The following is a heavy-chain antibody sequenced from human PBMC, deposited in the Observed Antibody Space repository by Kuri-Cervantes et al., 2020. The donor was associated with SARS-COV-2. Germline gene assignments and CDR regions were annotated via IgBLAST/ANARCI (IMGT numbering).Heavy chain of an antibody. J-gene: IGHJ4*02. CDR2: IYYSGST. V-gene: IGHV4-39*07. CDR3: ARGGVVPVSFDY. Sequence: SETLSLTCTVSGGSISSSSYYWGWIRQPPGKGLEWIGSIYYSGSTYYNPSLKSRVTILVDTSKNQFSLKLSSVTAADTAVYYCARGGVVPVSFDYWGQGTRGTVSS. D-gene: IGHD2-21*01. CDR1: GGSISSSSYY.